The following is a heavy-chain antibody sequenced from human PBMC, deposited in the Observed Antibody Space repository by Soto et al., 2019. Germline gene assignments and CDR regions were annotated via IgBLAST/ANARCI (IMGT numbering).Heavy chain of an antibody. D-gene: IGHD1-26*01. CDR1: GCSTSNHY. Sequence: SETLSLTCTVSGCSTSNHYWTWIRQPPGRGLEWIGYIYYTGSTDSDPSLKSRVTISLDTSNNQFSLKLRSVTAADTAIYYCARGIGSLSSRMDYWGQGTLVTVSS. CDR2: IYYTGST. J-gene: IGHJ4*02. CDR3: ARGIGSLSSRMDY. V-gene: IGHV4-59*11.